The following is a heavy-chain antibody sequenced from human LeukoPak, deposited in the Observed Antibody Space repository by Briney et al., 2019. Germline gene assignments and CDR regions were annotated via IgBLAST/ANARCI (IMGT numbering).Heavy chain of an antibody. Sequence: SETLSLTCTVSGGSISIYYWNWIRQPAGKGLEWIGRIFTSGITNYNPSLKSRVTMSVDTSKNQFPPNLSSVIAADTAIYYCARETSGTYYNPLGYMDVWGKGTTVTASS. D-gene: IGHD3-10*01. CDR3: ARETSGTYYNPLGYMDV. CDR1: GGSISIYY. CDR2: IFTSGIT. J-gene: IGHJ6*03. V-gene: IGHV4-4*07.